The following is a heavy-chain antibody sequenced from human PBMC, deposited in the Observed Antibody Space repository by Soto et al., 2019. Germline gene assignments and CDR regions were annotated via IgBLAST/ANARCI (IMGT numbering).Heavy chain of an antibody. CDR3: ARDLEPQYYFDS. J-gene: IGHJ4*02. Sequence: GGSLRLSCAASRFTFSDYYMGWIRQAPGKGLEWVSYISSSGGTTYYADSVKGRFTISRDNAKNALFLHMNSLRVEDTAVYYCARDLEPQYYFDSWGQGTLVTVSS. CDR1: RFTFSDYY. CDR2: ISSSGGTT. V-gene: IGHV3-11*01.